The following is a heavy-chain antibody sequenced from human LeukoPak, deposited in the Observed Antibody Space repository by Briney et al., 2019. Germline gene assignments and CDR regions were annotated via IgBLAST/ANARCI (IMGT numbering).Heavy chain of an antibody. CDR3: VRGDGSYYFDY. D-gene: IGHD3-10*01. Sequence: GGSLRLSCAASGFTVSSTYMSWVRQAPGKGLEWVSVIYSGGSTFYADSLKGRFTISRDNSKNTLYLQMNSLRVEDTALYYCVRGDGSYYFDYWGQGTLVTVSS. CDR1: GFTVSSTY. CDR2: IYSGGST. V-gene: IGHV3-53*01. J-gene: IGHJ4*02.